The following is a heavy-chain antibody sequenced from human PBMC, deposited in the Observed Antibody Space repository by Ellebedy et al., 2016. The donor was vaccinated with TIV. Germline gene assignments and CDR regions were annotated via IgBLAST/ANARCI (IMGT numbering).Heavy chain of an antibody. J-gene: IGHJ6*04. V-gene: IGHV3-7*01. Sequence: GGSLRLXXAASGFTFSSYWMHWVRQAPGKGLEWVANIKQDGSDKYYVDSVKGRFTISRDNAKNSLYLQMNSLRVEDTAVYYCGSAMDVWGKGTTVTVSS. CDR1: GFTFSSYW. CDR3: GSAMDV. CDR2: IKQDGSDK.